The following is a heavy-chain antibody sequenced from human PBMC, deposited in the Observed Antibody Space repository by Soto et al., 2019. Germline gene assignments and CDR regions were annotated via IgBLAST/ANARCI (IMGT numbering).Heavy chain of an antibody. Sequence: QVQLVQSGAEVKKPGASVKVSCKASGYTFTSYGISWVRQAPGQGLEWMGWISAYNGNTNYAQKLQGRVTMNTDTTTSTAYMELRSLRSDGTAVYYCARIEGSQLQLYYYYMDVWGKGTTVTVSS. D-gene: IGHD1-1*01. CDR2: ISAYNGNT. J-gene: IGHJ6*03. CDR1: GYTFTSYG. V-gene: IGHV1-18*01. CDR3: ARIEGSQLQLYYYYMDV.